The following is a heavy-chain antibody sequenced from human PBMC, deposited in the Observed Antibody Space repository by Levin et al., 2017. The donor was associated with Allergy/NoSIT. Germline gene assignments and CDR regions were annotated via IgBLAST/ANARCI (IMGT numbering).Heavy chain of an antibody. CDR1: GFTFSDYA. D-gene: IGHD1-26*01. CDR2: ISYNGNIK. CDR3: ARDYCTYTRTRDGTDV. Sequence: GGSLRLSCVASGFTFSDYAMHWARQAPGRGLEWVAVISYNGNIKYNADSVQGRFTISRSNSNNTLYLQMNSLRVEDTGVYYCARDYCTYTRTRDGTDVWGQGTTVTVSS. V-gene: IGHV3-30*04. J-gene: IGHJ6*02.